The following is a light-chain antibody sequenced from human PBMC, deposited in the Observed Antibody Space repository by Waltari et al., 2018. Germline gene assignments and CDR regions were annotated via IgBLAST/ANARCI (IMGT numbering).Light chain of an antibody. V-gene: IGKV3-20*01. CDR3: QKYEALPAT. CDR2: GAY. J-gene: IGKJ1*01. Sequence: EIVLTQSPGTLSLSPGERATLSCRASQSVGRYLAWYQRKPGQAPRLLIYGAYTRATGIPDRFSGSGSGTDFSLIISRLEPEDFAVYFCQKYEALPATFGQGTKVEIK. CDR1: QSVGRY.